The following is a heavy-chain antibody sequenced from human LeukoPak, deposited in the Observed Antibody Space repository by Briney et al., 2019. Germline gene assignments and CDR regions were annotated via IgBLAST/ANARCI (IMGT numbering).Heavy chain of an antibody. CDR2: ISYDGSNK. CDR3: ANGRREATVTNEYGY. V-gene: IGHV3-30*04. CDR1: GFTFNDYA. D-gene: IGHD4-17*01. Sequence: GGSLRLSCAASGFTFNDYALHWVRQAPGKGLEWVAVISYDGSNKYYADSVKGRFTISRDNSKNTLYLQMNSLRAEDTAVYYCANGRREATVTNEYGYWGRGTLVTVSS. J-gene: IGHJ4*02.